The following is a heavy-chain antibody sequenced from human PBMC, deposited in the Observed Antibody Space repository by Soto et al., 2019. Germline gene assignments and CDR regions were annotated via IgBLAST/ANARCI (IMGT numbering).Heavy chain of an antibody. D-gene: IGHD5-18*01. V-gene: IGHV3-33*01. CDR2: IWYDGSNK. Sequence: GSLRLSCAASGFTFSSYGMHWVRQAPGKGLEWVAVIWYDGSNKYYADSVKGRFTISRDNSKNTLYLQMNSLRAEDTAVYYCARDPSVDTAMVYYYGMDVWGQGTTVTVSS. CDR3: ARDPSVDTAMVYYYGMDV. J-gene: IGHJ6*02. CDR1: GFTFSSYG.